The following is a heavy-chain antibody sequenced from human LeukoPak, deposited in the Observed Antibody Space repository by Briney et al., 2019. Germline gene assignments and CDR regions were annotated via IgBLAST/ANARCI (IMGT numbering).Heavy chain of an antibody. CDR3: ARDPRGPIGYDSSARDTFDY. Sequence: GGSLRLSCAASGFTVSSNYMSWVRQAPGKGLEWVSLICSGGSTYYADSVKGRFTISRDNSKNTLYLQMRSLRAEDTAVYYCARDPRGPIGYDSSARDTFDYWGQGTLVTVSS. CDR1: GFTVSSNY. J-gene: IGHJ4*02. D-gene: IGHD3-22*01. V-gene: IGHV3-66*01. CDR2: ICSGGST.